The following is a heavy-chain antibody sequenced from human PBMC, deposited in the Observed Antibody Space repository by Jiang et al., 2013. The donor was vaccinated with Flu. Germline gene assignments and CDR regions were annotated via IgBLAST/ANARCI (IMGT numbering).Heavy chain of an antibody. Sequence: GGGVVQPGRSLRLSCAASGFTFSSYAMHWVRQAPGKGLEWVAVISYDGSNKYYADSVKGRFTISRDNSKNTLYLQMNSLRAEDTAVYYCARGNRGGSYPADFYWGQGTLVTVSS. CDR3: ARGNRGGSYPADFY. CDR2: ISYDGSNK. J-gene: IGHJ4*02. V-gene: IGHV3-30-3*01. CDR1: GFTFSSYA. D-gene: IGHD1-26*01.